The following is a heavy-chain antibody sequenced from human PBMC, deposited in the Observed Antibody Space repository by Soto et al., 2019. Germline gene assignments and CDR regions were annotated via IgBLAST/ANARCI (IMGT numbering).Heavy chain of an antibody. J-gene: IGHJ4*02. D-gene: IGHD2-2*01. CDR2: ISSDGSST. CDR1: GFTLSNYW. Sequence: EVQLVESGGGLVQPGGSLRLSCAASGFTLSNYWMHWARQAPGKGLVWVSRISSDGSSTNYADSVKGRCTISRDNAKNTLHLQMNSLRAEDTAVYYCARVPYCSSSSCYSYFDSWGQGTLVTVSS. V-gene: IGHV3-74*01. CDR3: ARVPYCSSSSCYSYFDS.